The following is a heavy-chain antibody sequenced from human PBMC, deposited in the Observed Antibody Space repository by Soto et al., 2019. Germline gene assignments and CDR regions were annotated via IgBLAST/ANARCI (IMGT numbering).Heavy chain of an antibody. CDR3: VHSRCGGDCLQSYSSHYYYGMDI. V-gene: IGHV2-5*02. D-gene: IGHD2-21*02. J-gene: IGHJ6*02. CDR2: IYWDGDR. Sequence: QITLKESGPTLVKPTQTLTLTCTFSGFSLSTGRMGVGWIRQPPGKALEWLALIYWDGDRRYSPSLMNRLTIAKDTSKNQVVLTMTNMDPVDTATYYCVHSRCGGDCLQSYSSHYYYGMDIWGQGTTVTVSS. CDR1: GFSLSTGRMG.